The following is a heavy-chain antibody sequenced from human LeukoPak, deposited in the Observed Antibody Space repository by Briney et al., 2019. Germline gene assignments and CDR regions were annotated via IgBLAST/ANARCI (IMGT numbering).Heavy chain of an antibody. D-gene: IGHD2-2*01. J-gene: IGHJ6*02. CDR2: ISGSGGSA. V-gene: IGHV3-23*01. CDR3: AKVVMTYYYYGMDV. CDR1: GFTFSSNV. Sequence: GGSLRLSCAASGFTFSSNVMSWVRQAPGKGLEWVSGISGSGGSAYYADSVKGRFTISRDNSKNTLYLQMNSLRAEDTAVYYCAKVVMTYYYYGMDVWGQGTTVTVSS.